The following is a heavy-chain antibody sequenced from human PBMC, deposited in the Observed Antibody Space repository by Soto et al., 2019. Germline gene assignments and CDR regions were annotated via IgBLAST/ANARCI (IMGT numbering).Heavy chain of an antibody. CDR2: ISSSSSYI. CDR1: GVTFSSYS. CDR3: ARNLAVAEYYFDY. Sequence: GGSLRLSCAASGVTFSSYSMNWVRQAPGKGLEWVSSISSSSSYIYYADSVKGRFTISRDNAKNSLYLQMNSLRAEDTAVYYCARNLAVAEYYFDYWGQGTLVTVSS. J-gene: IGHJ4*02. V-gene: IGHV3-21*01. D-gene: IGHD6-19*01.